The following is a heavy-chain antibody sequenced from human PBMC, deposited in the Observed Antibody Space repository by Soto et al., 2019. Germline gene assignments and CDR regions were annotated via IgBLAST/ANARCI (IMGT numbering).Heavy chain of an antibody. Sequence: SVKVSCKASGGTFSSYAISWVRQAPGQGLEWMGGIIPIFGTANYAQKFQGRVTITADESTSTAYMELRSLRSDDTAVYYCARDGSRGHGPLDYWGQGTLVTVSS. CDR1: GGTFSSYA. CDR3: ARDGSRGHGPLDY. CDR2: IIPIFGTA. J-gene: IGHJ4*02. V-gene: IGHV1-69*13.